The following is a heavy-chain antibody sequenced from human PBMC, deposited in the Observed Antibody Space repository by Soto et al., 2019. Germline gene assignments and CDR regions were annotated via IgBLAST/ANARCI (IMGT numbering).Heavy chain of an antibody. D-gene: IGHD1-26*01. CDR2: ISGSSRVI. Sequence: PGGSLRLSCTAYGFTFSTHGINWVRQAPGKGLEWVSYISGSSRVIYHADSVKGRFTISRDNAENSLYLQMNSLRDEDTAVYYCARSIEAARDGMDVWGQGTTVTVSS. CDR3: ARSIEAARDGMDV. J-gene: IGHJ6*02. CDR1: GFTFSTHG. V-gene: IGHV3-48*02.